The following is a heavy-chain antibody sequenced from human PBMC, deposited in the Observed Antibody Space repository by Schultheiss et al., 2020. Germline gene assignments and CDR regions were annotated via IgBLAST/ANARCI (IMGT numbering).Heavy chain of an antibody. CDR1: GGSISGYY. D-gene: IGHD2-2*01. CDR2: INHSGST. V-gene: IGHV4-34*10. J-gene: IGHJ4*02. CDR3: ARLRANCTRTSCYYYFDY. Sequence: SETLSLTCTVYGGSISGYYWSWVRQPPGKGLEWIGEINHSGSTNYSPSFKSHVTLSTDKSISPAYLQWTSLRASDTAMYYCARLRANCTRTSCYYYFDYWGQGAMVNVSS.